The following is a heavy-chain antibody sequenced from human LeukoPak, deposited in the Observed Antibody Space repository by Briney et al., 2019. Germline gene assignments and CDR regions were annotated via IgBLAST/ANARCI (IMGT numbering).Heavy chain of an antibody. D-gene: IGHD3-22*01. CDR1: GGSISSGGYY. J-gene: IGHJ4*02. Sequence: SETLSLTCTVSGGSISSGGYYWSWIRQHPGKGLESIGYIYYSGSTYYNPSLKSRVTISVDTSKNQFSLNLSSVTAADTAVYYCARDSSGYFAFDYWGQGTLVTVSS. V-gene: IGHV4-31*03. CDR3: ARDSSGYFAFDY. CDR2: IYYSGST.